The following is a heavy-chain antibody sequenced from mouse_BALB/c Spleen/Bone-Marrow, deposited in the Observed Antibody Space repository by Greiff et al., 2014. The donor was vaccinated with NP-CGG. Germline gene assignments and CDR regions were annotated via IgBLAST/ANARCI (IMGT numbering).Heavy chain of an antibody. J-gene: IGHJ4*01. CDR3: ARDRRITTATYAMDY. CDR1: GFTFSDYY. Sequence: DVQLVESGGGLVKPGGSLKLSCAASGFTFSDYYMYWVRQTPEKRLEWVATISAGGSYTYYPDSVKGRFTISRDNAKNNLYLQMSSLKSEDTAMYYCARDRRITTATYAMDYWGQGTSVTVSS. V-gene: IGHV5-4*02. CDR2: ISAGGSYT. D-gene: IGHD1-2*01.